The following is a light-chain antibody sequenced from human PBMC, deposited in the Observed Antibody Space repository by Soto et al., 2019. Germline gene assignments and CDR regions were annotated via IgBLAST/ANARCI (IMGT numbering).Light chain of an antibody. J-gene: IGKJ5*01. V-gene: IGKV3-20*01. CDR1: QSLSNSF. Sequence: IVLTHSPGTLSLSPCERATLSFRSSQSLSNSFIAWYQQKPGQAPRLLIYDTSSGATGIPDRFSGSGSGTDFTLTISRLEPEDFSVFYCQQYGTSEIIFGQGTRLEIK. CDR3: QQYGTSEII. CDR2: DTS.